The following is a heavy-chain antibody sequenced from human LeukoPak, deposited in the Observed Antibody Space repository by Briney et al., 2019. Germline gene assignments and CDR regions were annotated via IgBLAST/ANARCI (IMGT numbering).Heavy chain of an antibody. V-gene: IGHV3-74*01. J-gene: IGHJ4*02. CDR1: GFTFSSYW. CDR3: VRDRGTYRPIDY. Sequence: GGSLRLSCAASGFTFSSYWMHWVRQAPGKGLVWVSRINTDGDTTTYADSVKGRFTISRDNAQNSLYLQMNSLRAEDTAIYYCVRDRGTYRPIDYWGQGILVTVSS. CDR2: INTDGDTT. D-gene: IGHD1-26*01.